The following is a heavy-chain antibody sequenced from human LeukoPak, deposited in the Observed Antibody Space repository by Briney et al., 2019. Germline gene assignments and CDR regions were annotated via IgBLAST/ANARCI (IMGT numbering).Heavy chain of an antibody. CDR2: IWYDGSNK. Sequence: GRSLRLSCAASGFTFSSYGMHWVRQAPGKGLEWVAVIWYDGSNKYYADSVKGRFTISRDNSKNTLYLQMNSLRAEDTAVYYCARAGFYCSSTSCYAYYYYYGMGVWGQGTTVTVSS. V-gene: IGHV3-33*01. CDR1: GFTFSSYG. D-gene: IGHD2-2*01. J-gene: IGHJ6*02. CDR3: ARAGFYCSSTSCYAYYYYYGMGV.